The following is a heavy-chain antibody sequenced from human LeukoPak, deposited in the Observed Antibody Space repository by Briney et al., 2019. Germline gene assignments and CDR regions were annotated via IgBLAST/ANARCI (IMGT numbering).Heavy chain of an antibody. V-gene: IGHV3-7*01. CDR1: GFTFSTYL. J-gene: IGHJ6*03. CDR3: ARVGYYYYMDV. CDR2: IKQDGSEK. Sequence: GGSLRLSCAASGFTFSTYLMSWVRQAPGKGLEWVANIKQDGSEKYYVDSVKGRFTISRDNAKNSLYLQMNSLRAEDTAVYYCARVGYYYYMDVWGKGTTVTVSS.